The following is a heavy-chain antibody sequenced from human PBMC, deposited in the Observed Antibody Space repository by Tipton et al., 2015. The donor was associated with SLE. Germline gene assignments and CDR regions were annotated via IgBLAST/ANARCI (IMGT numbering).Heavy chain of an antibody. CDR2: IYTSGST. V-gene: IGHV4-4*08. J-gene: IGHJ4*02. CDR1: GGSISSYY. D-gene: IGHD4-17*01. Sequence: TLSLTCTVSGGSISSYYWSWIRQPPGKGLEWIGYIYTSGSTNYNPSLKSRVTMSVDTSKNQFSLKLSSVTAADTAVYYCARGSGLRPLGDYWGQGNAGHRLL. CDR3: ARGSGLRPLGDY.